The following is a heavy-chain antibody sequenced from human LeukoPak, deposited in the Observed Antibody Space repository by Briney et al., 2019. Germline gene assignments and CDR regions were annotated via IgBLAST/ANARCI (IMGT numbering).Heavy chain of an antibody. CDR1: GFTFSSYA. J-gene: IGHJ4*02. CDR2: ISYDGSNK. CDR3: ARWGADSSGYDY. V-gene: IGHV3-30*14. Sequence: GGSLRLSCAASGFTFSSYAMHWVRQAPGKGVEWVAVISYDGSNKYYADSVKGRFTISRDNSKNTLYLQMNSLRAEDTAVYYCARWGADSSGYDYWGQGTLVTVSS. D-gene: IGHD3-22*01.